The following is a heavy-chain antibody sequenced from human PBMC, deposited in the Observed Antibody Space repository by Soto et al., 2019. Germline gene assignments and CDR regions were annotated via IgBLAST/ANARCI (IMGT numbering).Heavy chain of an antibody. CDR2: ITHSGST. V-gene: IGHV4-34*01. J-gene: IGHJ6*02. CDR3: AREDVVVVAAEYYYYGMDV. D-gene: IGHD2-15*01. Sequence: SETLSLTCAVYGGSFSCYYWTWIRQPPGKGLEWIGEITHSGSTNYNPSLKSRVTISVDTSKNQFSLKLSSVTAADTAVYYCAREDVVVVAAEYYYYGMDVWGQGTTVTVS. CDR1: GGSFSCYY.